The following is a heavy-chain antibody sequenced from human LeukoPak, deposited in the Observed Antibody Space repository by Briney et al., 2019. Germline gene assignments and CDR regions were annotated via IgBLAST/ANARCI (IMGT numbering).Heavy chain of an antibody. CDR3: AKGPTYYYGSGSYLSSTY. V-gene: IGHV3-23*01. Sequence: GGSLRLSCAASGFTFSSYAMSWVRQAPGKGLEWVSAISGSGGSTYYADSVKGRFTISRDNSKNTLYLQMNSLRAEDTAVYYCAKGPTYYYGSGSYLSSTYWGQGTLVTVSS. J-gene: IGHJ4*02. CDR2: ISGSGGST. CDR1: GFTFSSYA. D-gene: IGHD3-10*01.